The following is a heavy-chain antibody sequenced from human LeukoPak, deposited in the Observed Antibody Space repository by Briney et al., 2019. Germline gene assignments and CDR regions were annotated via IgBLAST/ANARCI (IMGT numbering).Heavy chain of an antibody. D-gene: IGHD6-13*01. CDR2: IYYSGST. CDR1: GGSISSGDYY. CDR3: ARDQEYSSSHISDAFDI. V-gene: IGHV4-30-4*01. J-gene: IGHJ3*02. Sequence: SQTLSLTCAVSGGSISSGDYYWSWIRQPPGKGLEWIGYIYYSGSTYYNPSLKSRVTISVDTSKNQFSLKLSSVTAADTAVYYCARDQEYSSSHISDAFDIWGQGTMVTVSS.